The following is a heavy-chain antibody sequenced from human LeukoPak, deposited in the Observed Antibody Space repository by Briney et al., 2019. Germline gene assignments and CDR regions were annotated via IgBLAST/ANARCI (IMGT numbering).Heavy chain of an antibody. CDR1: GFTFNNAW. D-gene: IGHD2-2*01. Sequence: GGSLRLSCAASGFTFNNAWMSWVRQAPGKGLEWVGRIKSKTDGGTTDYAAPVKGRFTISRDDSKNTLYLQMNSLKTEDTAVYYCTPDLFPDAKQSSWVDYWGQGTLVTVSS. J-gene: IGHJ4*02. V-gene: IGHV3-15*01. CDR3: TPDLFPDAKQSSWVDY. CDR2: IKSKTDGGTT.